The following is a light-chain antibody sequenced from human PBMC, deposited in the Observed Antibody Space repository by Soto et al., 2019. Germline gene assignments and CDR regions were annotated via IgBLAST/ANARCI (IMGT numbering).Light chain of an antibody. J-gene: IGKJ5*01. Sequence: EIVLTQSPATLSLLPGGRATLSCRASQSVGSSLAWYQHKAGQAPRLLLYDASNRATGIPARFSGSGSGTDFTLTISSLEPEDFAVYYCQQRSSWITFGQGTRLEIE. CDR2: DAS. V-gene: IGKV3-11*01. CDR3: QQRSSWIT. CDR1: QSVGSS.